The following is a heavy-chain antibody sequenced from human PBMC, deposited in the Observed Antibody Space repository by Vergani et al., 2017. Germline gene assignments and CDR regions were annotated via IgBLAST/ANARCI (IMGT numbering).Heavy chain of an antibody. CDR2: ISGSGGST. D-gene: IGHD1-26*01. CDR1: GFTFNNYG. V-gene: IGHV3-23*01. J-gene: IGHJ4*02. CDR3: TRDREFGY. Sequence: EVQLLESGGALVQPGGSLRLSCAASGFTFNNYGMTWVRQAPGKGLEWVSAISGSGGSTHYADSVQGRFTISRDNSNDTLYLQMNSLRVEDTAVYYCTRDREFGYWGQGAPVTVSS.